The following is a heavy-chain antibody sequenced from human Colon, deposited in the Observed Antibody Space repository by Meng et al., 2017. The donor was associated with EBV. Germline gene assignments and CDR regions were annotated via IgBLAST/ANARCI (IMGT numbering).Heavy chain of an antibody. D-gene: IGHD5-24*01. Sequence: QVQVVHAGSALKHPGASVKVSCRPSGYTFTSYASNWVRPAPGQGPDWMGWIDPNTGNPTYDQGFTGRFVFSLDTSVSTAYLQINSLRADDTAVYYCARDSPLDGYSLLDYWGQGTLVTASS. V-gene: IGHV7-4-1*02. CDR2: IDPNTGNP. J-gene: IGHJ4*02. CDR1: GYTFTSYA. CDR3: ARDSPLDGYSLLDY.